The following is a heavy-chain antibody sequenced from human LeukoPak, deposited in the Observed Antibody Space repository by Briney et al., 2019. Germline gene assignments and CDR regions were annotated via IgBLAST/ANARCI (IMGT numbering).Heavy chain of an antibody. CDR3: ARAYTNGDYLDY. CDR1: GFTFSRYS. Sequence: GGSLRLSCAASGFTFSRYSVNWVRQAPGKGLEWVSCISDSSRHIYCADSVEGRFTISRDNAKSSASLQMNSLRVDDTAVYYCARAYTNGDYLDYWGQGTLVTVSS. D-gene: IGHD4-17*01. J-gene: IGHJ4*02. CDR2: ISDSSRHI. V-gene: IGHV3-21*01.